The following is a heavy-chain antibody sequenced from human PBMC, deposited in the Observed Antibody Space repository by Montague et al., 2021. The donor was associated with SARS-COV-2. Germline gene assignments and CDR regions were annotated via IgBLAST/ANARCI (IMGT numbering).Heavy chain of an antibody. Sequence: SLRLSCAASGFSFSNFAMHWVRQAPGQGLEWVAVISYEGSIQYYADSVKGRFAISRDWSKNTLDLQMSSLRPEDTAVYYCAKDATIFWFERGRGTFDNWGRGTLVAVSS. V-gene: IGHV3-30*18. CDR3: AKDATIFWFERGRGTFDN. CDR1: GFSFSNFA. D-gene: IGHD3-10*01. J-gene: IGHJ4*02. CDR2: ISYEGSIQ.